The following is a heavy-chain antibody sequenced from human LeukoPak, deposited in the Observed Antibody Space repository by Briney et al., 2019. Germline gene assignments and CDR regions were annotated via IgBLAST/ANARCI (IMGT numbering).Heavy chain of an antibody. CDR1: GDSISNSIW. CDR2: VDHTGNT. D-gene: IGHD5-24*01. CDR3: ARDRGPRDAFDI. Sequence: PSGTLSLTCTVSGDSISNSIWWSWLRQPPGKGLEWIGEVDHTGNTNYRPSLDSRVTLSIDTSKNQFSLTLTSVTAADTAVYYCARDRGPRDAFDIWGQGTMVTVS. V-gene: IGHV4-4*02. J-gene: IGHJ3*02.